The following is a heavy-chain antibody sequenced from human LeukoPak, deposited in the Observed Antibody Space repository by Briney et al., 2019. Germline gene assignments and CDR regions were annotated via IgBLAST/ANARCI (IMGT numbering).Heavy chain of an antibody. CDR3: AREPIQLWLRGAFDI. Sequence: GGSLRLSCAASGFTFSDYYMSWVRQAPGKGLEWVPYISSSSSYTSYADSVKGRFTISRDNAKNSLYLQMNSLRAEDTAVYYCAREPIQLWLRGAFDIWGQGTMVTVSS. CDR1: GFTFSDYY. J-gene: IGHJ3*02. CDR2: ISSSSSYT. V-gene: IGHV3-11*05. D-gene: IGHD5-18*01.